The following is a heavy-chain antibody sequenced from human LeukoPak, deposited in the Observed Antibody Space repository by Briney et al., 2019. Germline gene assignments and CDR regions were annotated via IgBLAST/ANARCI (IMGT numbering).Heavy chain of an antibody. J-gene: IGHJ6*03. CDR1: GYTFTGYY. CDR2: INPNSGGT. CDR3: AREDVVPAAKYYYYYMDV. V-gene: IGHV1-2*02. Sequence: ASVKVSCKASGYTFTGYYMHWVRQAPGQGLEWMGWINPNSGGTNYAQKFQGRVTMTRDTSISTAYMELSRLRSDDTAVYYCAREDVVPAAKYYYYYMDVWAKGPRSPSP. D-gene: IGHD2-2*01.